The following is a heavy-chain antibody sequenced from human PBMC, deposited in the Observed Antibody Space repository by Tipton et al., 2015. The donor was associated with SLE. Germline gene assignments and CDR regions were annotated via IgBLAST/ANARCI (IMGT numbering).Heavy chain of an antibody. D-gene: IGHD6-19*01. CDR3: ARTVAGYWYFDL. CDR2: IYYSGST. J-gene: IGHJ2*01. V-gene: IGHV4-31*03. CDR1: GGSISSGGYY. Sequence: TLSLTCTVSGGSISSGGYYWSWIRQHPGKGLEWIGYIYYSGSTYYNPSLKSRVTISVDTSKNQFSLKLSSVTAADTAVYYCARTVAGYWYFDLWGRGTLVTVPS.